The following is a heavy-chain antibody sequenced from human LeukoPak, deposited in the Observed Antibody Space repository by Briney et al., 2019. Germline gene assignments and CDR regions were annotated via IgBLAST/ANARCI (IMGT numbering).Heavy chain of an antibody. CDR3: ARDPGSIRSSWSGVAVDY. CDR2: ISAYNGNT. V-gene: IGHV1-18*01. CDR1: GYTFTSYG. Sequence: ASVKVSCKASGYTFTSYGISWVRQAPGQGLEWMGWISAYNGNTNYAQKLQGRVTMTTDTSTSTAYMELRSLRSDDTAVYYCARDPGSIRSSWSGVAVDYWGQGTLVTVSS. J-gene: IGHJ4*02. D-gene: IGHD6-13*01.